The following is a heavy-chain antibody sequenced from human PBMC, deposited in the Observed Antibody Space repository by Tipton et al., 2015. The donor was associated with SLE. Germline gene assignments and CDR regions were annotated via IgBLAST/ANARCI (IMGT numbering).Heavy chain of an antibody. V-gene: IGHV3-23*01. J-gene: IGHJ4*02. Sequence: SLRLSCAASGFTFSSHAMSWVRQAPGKGLEWVSGISGSDCSTYYADSVKGRLTISRDNSKNTVFLQMNSLRADDTAVYYCAKVVTISMILGFTHWGQGTLVTVSS. CDR3: AKVVTISMILGFTH. CDR2: ISGSDCST. CDR1: GFTFSSHA. D-gene: IGHD3-22*01.